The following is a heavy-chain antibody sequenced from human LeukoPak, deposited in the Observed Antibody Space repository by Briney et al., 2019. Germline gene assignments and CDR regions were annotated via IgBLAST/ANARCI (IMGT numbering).Heavy chain of an antibody. Sequence: KSGGSLRLSCAASGFTFSKAWMSWVRQAPGKGLEWVGRIKSKTDGGTTDYAAPVKGRCTISRDDSKNTLYLQMSTLKTEDTAVYYCTTATPRMTTVSTEDYWGQGTLVTVSS. CDR1: GFTFSKAW. CDR2: IKSKTDGGTT. V-gene: IGHV3-15*01. CDR3: TTATPRMTTVSTEDY. J-gene: IGHJ4*02. D-gene: IGHD4-11*01.